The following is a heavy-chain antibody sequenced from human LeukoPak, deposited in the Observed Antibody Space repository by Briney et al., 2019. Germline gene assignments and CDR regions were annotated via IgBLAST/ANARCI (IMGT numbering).Heavy chain of an antibody. CDR2: INPSGGST. V-gene: IGHV1-46*01. D-gene: IGHD2-15*01. CDR3: ARGAKGGRYYYYYMDV. J-gene: IGHJ6*03. Sequence: ASVKVSCKASGYTFTSYYMHWVRQAPGQGLEWMGIINPSGGSTSYAQKFQGRVTMTRDMSTSTVYMELSSLRSEDTAVYYCARGAKGGRYYYYYMDVWGKGTTVTVSS. CDR1: GYTFTSYY.